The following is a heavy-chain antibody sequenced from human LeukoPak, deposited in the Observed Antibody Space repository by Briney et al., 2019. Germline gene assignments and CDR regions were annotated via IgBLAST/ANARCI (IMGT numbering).Heavy chain of an antibody. CDR1: GFTFSSYG. CDR2: IRYDGSNK. V-gene: IGHV3-30*02. J-gene: IGHJ4*02. D-gene: IGHD2-15*01. CDR3: AKDARYCSGGSCY. Sequence: GGSLRLSCAASGFTFSSYGMHWVRQAPGKGLEWVAFIRYDGSNKYYADSVKGRFTISRDNSKNTLYLQMNSLRAEDTAVYYCAKDARYCSGGSCYWGQGTLVTVSS.